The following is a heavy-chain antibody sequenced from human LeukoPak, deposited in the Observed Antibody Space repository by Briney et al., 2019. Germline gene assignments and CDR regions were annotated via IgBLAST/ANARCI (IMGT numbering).Heavy chain of an antibody. V-gene: IGHV4-38-2*01. D-gene: IGHD2-8*01. CDR2: IYHSGST. J-gene: IGHJ4*02. CDR1: GYSISSGYY. Sequence: SETLSLTCAVSGYSISSGYYRGWIRQPPGKGLEWIGSIYHSGSTYYNPSLKSRVTISVDTSKNQFSLKLSSVTAADTAVYYCARMVYAMNFIDYWGQGTLVTVSS. CDR3: ARMVYAMNFIDY.